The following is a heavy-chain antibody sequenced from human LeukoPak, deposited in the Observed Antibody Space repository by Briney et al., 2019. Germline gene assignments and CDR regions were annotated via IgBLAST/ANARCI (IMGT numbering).Heavy chain of an antibody. D-gene: IGHD3-22*01. V-gene: IGHV3-30*18. Sequence: PGGSLRLSWAASGFTFSSYGMDWVRQAPGKGLGWVAVISYDGSNKYYADSVKGRFTISRDNSKNTLYLQMNSLSAEDTAVYYCAKDHQYYYDSSGYYFPRYLTDYWGQGTLVTVSS. CDR3: AKDHQYYYDSSGYYFPRYLTDY. CDR1: GFTFSSYG. J-gene: IGHJ4*02. CDR2: ISYDGSNK.